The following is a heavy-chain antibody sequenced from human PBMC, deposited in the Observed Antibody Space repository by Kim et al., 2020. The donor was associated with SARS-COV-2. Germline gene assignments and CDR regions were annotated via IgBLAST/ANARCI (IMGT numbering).Heavy chain of an antibody. D-gene: IGHD6-13*01. CDR1: GFTFGDYA. J-gene: IGHJ5*02. V-gene: IGHV3-9*01. CDR3: AKDRGSSWNINWFDP. CDR2: ISWNSGSI. Sequence: LSLTCAASGFTFGDYAMHWVRQAPGKGLEWVSGISWNSGSIGYADSVKGRFTISRDNAKNSLYLQMNSLRAEDTALYYCAKDRGSSWNINWFDPWGQGTLVTVSS.